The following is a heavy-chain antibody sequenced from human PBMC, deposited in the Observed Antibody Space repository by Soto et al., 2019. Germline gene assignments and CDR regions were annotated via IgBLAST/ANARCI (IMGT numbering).Heavy chain of an antibody. CDR2: IWYDGSNK. CDR1: GFNFSSYG. D-gene: IGHD6-13*01. Sequence: PGGSLIRSCAASGFNFSSYGMHWVRQAPGKGLEWVAVIWYDGSNKYYADSVRGRFTISRDNAKNSLHLQMNSLRAEDTAVYYCTRDASRDSSARGWFDPWGPGTLVTVSS. CDR3: TRDASRDSSARGWFDP. V-gene: IGHV3-33*01. J-gene: IGHJ5*02.